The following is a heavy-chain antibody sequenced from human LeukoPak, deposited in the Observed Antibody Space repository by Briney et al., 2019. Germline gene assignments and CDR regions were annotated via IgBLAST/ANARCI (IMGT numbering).Heavy chain of an antibody. J-gene: IGHJ4*02. Sequence: SSETLSLTCTVSGGSISSGDYYWSWIRQPPGKGLEWIGYICYSGSTYYNPSLKSRVTISVDTSKNQFSLKLSSVTAAGTAVYYCASFPRRYGDYVVDYRGQGTLVTVSS. CDR3: ASFPRRYGDYVVDY. D-gene: IGHD4-17*01. V-gene: IGHV4-30-4*08. CDR2: ICYSGST. CDR1: GGSISSGDYY.